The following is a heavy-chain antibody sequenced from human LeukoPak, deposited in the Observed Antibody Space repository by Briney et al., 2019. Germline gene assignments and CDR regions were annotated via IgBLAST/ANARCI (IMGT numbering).Heavy chain of an antibody. CDR2: INPNSGGT. CDR3: ARAWDSGSSGDY. D-gene: IGHD1-26*01. V-gene: IGHV1-2*04. Sequence: ASVKVSCKASGYTFTGYYMHWVRQAPGQGLEWMGWINPNSGGTNYAQKFQGWVTMTRDTSISTAYMELSRLRSDDTAVYYCARAWDSGSSGDYWGQGTLVTVPS. CDR1: GYTFTGYY. J-gene: IGHJ4*02.